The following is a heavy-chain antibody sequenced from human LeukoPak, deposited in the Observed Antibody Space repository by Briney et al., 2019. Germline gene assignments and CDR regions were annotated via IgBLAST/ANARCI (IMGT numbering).Heavy chain of an antibody. CDR1: GFTFSSYS. V-gene: IGHV3-21*01. J-gene: IGHJ2*01. CDR3: ARDQMGWYFDL. CDR2: ISSSSSYI. D-gene: IGHD5-24*01. Sequence: GGSLRLSCAASGFTFSSYSMNWVRQAPGKGLEWVSSISSSSSYIYYADSVKGRFTISRDNAKNSLYLQMNSLGAEDTAVYYCARDQMGWYFDLWGRGTLVTVSS.